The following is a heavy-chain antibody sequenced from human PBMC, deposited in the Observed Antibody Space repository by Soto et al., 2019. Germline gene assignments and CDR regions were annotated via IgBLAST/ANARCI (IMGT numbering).Heavy chain of an antibody. CDR1: GYTFTSYG. Sequence: GASVKVSCKASGYTFTSYGISWVRQAPGQGLEWMGWISAYNGNTNYAQKLQGRVTMTTDTSTSTAYMELRSLRSDDTAVYYCARFTPRYSSSWGIHYYYYGMDVWGQGTTVTVSS. CDR3: ARFTPRYSSSWGIHYYYYGMDV. V-gene: IGHV1-18*01. J-gene: IGHJ6*02. D-gene: IGHD6-13*01. CDR2: ISAYNGNT.